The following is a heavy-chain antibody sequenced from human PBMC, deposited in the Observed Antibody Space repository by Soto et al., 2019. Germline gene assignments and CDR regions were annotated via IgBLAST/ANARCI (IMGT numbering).Heavy chain of an antibody. D-gene: IGHD6-6*01. V-gene: IGHV3-30-3*01. Sequence: QPGGSLRLSCAASGFTFSSYAMHWVRQAPGKGLEWVAVISYDGSNKYYADSVKGRFTISRDNSKNTLYLQMNSLRAEDTAVYYCARVRGAARPFDYWGQGTLVTVSS. CDR2: ISYDGSNK. CDR1: GFTFSSYA. CDR3: ARVRGAARPFDY. J-gene: IGHJ4*02.